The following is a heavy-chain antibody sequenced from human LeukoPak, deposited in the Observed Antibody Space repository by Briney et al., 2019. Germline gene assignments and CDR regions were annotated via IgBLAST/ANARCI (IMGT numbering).Heavy chain of an antibody. V-gene: IGHV4-38-2*02. Sequence: SETLSLTCTVSGYSISSGYYWAWIRQPPGKGLEWIGSVYHSGSTYYSPSLRSRVTISMDTSKNQFFLRLNSVTAADTAVYYCARAAGSSPHYYMDVWGKGTVVTVSS. CDR2: VYHSGST. CDR3: ARAAGSSPHYYMDV. D-gene: IGHD6-13*01. J-gene: IGHJ6*03. CDR1: GYSISSGYY.